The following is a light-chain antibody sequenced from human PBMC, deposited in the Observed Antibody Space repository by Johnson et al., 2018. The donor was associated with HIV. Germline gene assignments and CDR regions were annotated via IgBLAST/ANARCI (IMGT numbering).Light chain of an antibody. J-gene: IGLJ1*01. CDR3: GTWDSSLCAEV. V-gene: IGLV1-51*01. Sequence: QSVLTQPPSVSAAPGQKVTISCSGSSSNIGNNYVSWYQQLPGTAPKLLIYDNNRRPSGIPDRFSGSKSGSLATLGITGLQTGDEADYYCGTWDSSLCAEVFGTGTKVTVL. CDR1: SSNIGNNY. CDR2: DNN.